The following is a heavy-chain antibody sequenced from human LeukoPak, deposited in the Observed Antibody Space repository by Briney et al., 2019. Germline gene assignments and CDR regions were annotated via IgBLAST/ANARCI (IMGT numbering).Heavy chain of an antibody. CDR1: GGSISSGGYY. J-gene: IGHJ4*02. CDR2: IYTSGST. Sequence: SETLSLTCTVSGGSISSGGYYWSWIRQPAGKGLEWIGRIYTSGSTNYNPSLKSRVTMSVDTSKNQFSLKLSSVTAADTAVYYCARESITVVRGVFDYWGQGTLVTVSS. V-gene: IGHV4-61*02. D-gene: IGHD3-10*01. CDR3: ARESITVVRGVFDY.